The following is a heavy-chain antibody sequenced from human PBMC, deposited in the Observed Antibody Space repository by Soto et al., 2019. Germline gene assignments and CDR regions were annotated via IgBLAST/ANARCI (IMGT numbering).Heavy chain of an antibody. V-gene: IGHV4-30-2*06. CDR2: IYYPGLT. Sequence: QLQLQESGSGLLKPSQTLSLNCSVSGDSINSGGLSWNWLRQSPGRGLEWIGYIYYPGLTYYNPSLKSRVSMSLDTSENQVSLSLSSVTAADSAVYYCARGRRSKTATAGTGWFDPWGPGTLVTVSS. D-gene: IGHD6-13*01. J-gene: IGHJ5*02. CDR1: GDSINSGGLS. CDR3: ARGRRSKTATAGTGWFDP.